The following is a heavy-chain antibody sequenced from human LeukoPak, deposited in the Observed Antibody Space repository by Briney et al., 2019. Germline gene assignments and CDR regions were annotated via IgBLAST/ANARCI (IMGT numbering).Heavy chain of an antibody. Sequence: GGSLRLSCAASGLTFSSYWMHWVRQAPGKGLVWVSGIKTDGSSTSYADSVKGRFTISRDNAKNMLYLQMNSLRAEDTAVYYCARGRELLNPFDYWGQGTLVTVSS. CDR1: GLTFSSYW. CDR2: IKTDGSST. J-gene: IGHJ4*02. D-gene: IGHD1-7*01. CDR3: ARGRELLNPFDY. V-gene: IGHV3-74*01.